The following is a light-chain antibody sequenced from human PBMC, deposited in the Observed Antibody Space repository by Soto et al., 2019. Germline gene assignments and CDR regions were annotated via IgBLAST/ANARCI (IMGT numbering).Light chain of an antibody. V-gene: IGKV3-15*01. J-gene: IGKJ5*01. Sequence: EIVMTQSPATLSVSPGERVTLSCRATQNILINLPWYQQKPGQAPRLVIYDTSTRATGIPDRFSGSGSGTDFTLKISSLQSEDVGVYYCQQYNNWFSITFGQGTRLEIK. CDR3: QQYNNWFSIT. CDR2: DTS. CDR1: QNILIN.